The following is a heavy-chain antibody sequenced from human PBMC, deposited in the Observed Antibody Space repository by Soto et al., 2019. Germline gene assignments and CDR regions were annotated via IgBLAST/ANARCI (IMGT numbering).Heavy chain of an antibody. J-gene: IGHJ6*02. CDR2: INPNSGGT. D-gene: IGHD3-10*01. CDR1: GYTFTGYY. Sequence: ASVKVSCKASGYTFTGYYMHWVRQAPGQGLEWMGWINPNSGGTNYAQKFQGRVNMTRDTSISTAYMELSRLRSDDTAVYYCARDPPPYYYGSGSYYTHYYYGMDVWGQGTTVTVSS. V-gene: IGHV1-2*02. CDR3: ARDPPPYYYGSGSYYTHYYYGMDV.